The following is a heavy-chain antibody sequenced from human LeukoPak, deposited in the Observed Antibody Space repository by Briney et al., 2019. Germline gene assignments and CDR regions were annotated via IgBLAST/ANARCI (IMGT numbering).Heavy chain of an antibody. CDR3: ARALKRGPDY. D-gene: IGHD3-10*01. CDR1: GFTFSSYS. V-gene: IGHV3-21*01. CDR2: ISSSSSYV. Sequence: PGGSLRLSCAASGFTFSSYSMNWVRQAPGKGLEWVSSISSSSSYVYYADSVKGRFTISRDNAKNSLYLQMNSLRAEDTAVYYCARALKRGPDYWGQGTLVTVSS. J-gene: IGHJ4*02.